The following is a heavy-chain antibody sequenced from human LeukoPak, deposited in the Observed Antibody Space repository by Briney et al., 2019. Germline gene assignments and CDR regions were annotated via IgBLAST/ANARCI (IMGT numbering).Heavy chain of an antibody. CDR1: GFTFSAYA. V-gene: IGHV3-23*05. CDR3: ARGTGTTDY. Sequence: GGSLRLSCEASGFTFSAYAMTWVRQAPGKGLEWVSSIGSDNKPHYSESVKGRFAISGDNSKNTVYLQMNTLRAEDTAVYYCARGTGTTDYWGQGTLVTVSS. D-gene: IGHD1-7*01. CDR2: IGSDNKP. J-gene: IGHJ4*02.